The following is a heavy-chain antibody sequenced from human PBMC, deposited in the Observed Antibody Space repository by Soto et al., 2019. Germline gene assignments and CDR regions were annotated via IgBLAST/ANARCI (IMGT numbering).Heavy chain of an antibody. CDR1: GGSISSSSYY. Sequence: SETLSLTCTVSGGSISSSSYYWGWIRQPPGKVLEWIVSIYYSGSTYYNPSLKSRVTISLDTSNNQFSLKLSSVTASDTSVYYCARHCLKRHQLAFDYWGQGTMVTVSS. J-gene: IGHJ4*02. V-gene: IGHV4-39*01. CDR2: IYYSGST. CDR3: ARHCLKRHQLAFDY. D-gene: IGHD6-13*01.